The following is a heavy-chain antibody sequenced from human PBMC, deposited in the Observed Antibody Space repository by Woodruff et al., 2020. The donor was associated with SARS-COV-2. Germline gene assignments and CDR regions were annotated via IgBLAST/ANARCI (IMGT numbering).Heavy chain of an antibody. CDR3: ARAPPGADAFDI. J-gene: IGHJ3*02. V-gene: IGHV4-4*02. D-gene: IGHD3-10*01. Sequence: NYNPSLKSRVTISVDKSKNQFSLKLSSVTAADTAVYYCARAPPGADAFDIWGQGTMVTVSS.